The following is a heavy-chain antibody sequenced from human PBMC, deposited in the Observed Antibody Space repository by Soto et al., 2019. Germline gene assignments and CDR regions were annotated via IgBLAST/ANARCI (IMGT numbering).Heavy chain of an antibody. D-gene: IGHD5-18*01. Sequence: QVQLVQSGAEVRKPGSSVKVSCKASGDSFSRDAFSWVRQAPGQGLEWMGGIIPMFGTENYAEKFHERVRITADESTSTAYLEISSLRSEDTAVYYCARAVEMATAPVRNWGQGTAVTVSS. J-gene: IGHJ4*02. CDR2: IIPMFGTE. CDR3: ARAVEMATAPVRN. V-gene: IGHV1-69*19. CDR1: GDSFSRDA.